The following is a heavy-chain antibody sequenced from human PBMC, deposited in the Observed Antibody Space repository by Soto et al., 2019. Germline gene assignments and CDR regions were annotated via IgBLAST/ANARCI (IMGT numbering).Heavy chain of an antibody. Sequence: QVQLVESGGDVVQPGRSLRLSCTASGFTFSTYTMHWVRQSPGKGLEWLAFISDDGDNRYYAESVRGRFTISRDNSKNTLYLQMDSLRPEDTAVYYCARDGPIAAAGNNWFDPCGQGTLVTVSS. J-gene: IGHJ5*02. D-gene: IGHD6-13*01. CDR3: ARDGPIAAAGNNWFDP. CDR2: ISDDGDNR. V-gene: IGHV3-30-3*01. CDR1: GFTFSTYT.